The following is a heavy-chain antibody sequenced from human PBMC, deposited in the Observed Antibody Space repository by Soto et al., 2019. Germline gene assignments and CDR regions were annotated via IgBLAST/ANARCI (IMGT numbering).Heavy chain of an antibody. CDR1: GYTFTTYG. CDR2: ISPYNGTT. CDR3: ARDGERDTGLNFYYYLHGMDA. V-gene: IGHV1-18*04. Sequence: QVQLVQSGGEVRKPGASVKVSCKASGYTFTTYGISWLRQAPGQGLEWMGWISPYNGTTKYAEKFQGEMTMTTDTATSTAYMDLRSLRSDDTAVYYCARDGERDTGLNFYYYLHGMDAWGQGTRVTVSS. J-gene: IGHJ6*02. D-gene: IGHD1-1*01.